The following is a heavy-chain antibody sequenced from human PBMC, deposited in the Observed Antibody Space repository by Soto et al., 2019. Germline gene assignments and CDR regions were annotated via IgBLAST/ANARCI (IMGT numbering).Heavy chain of an antibody. D-gene: IGHD3-10*01. CDR2: ISAYNGNT. V-gene: IGHV1-18*01. Sequence: ASVQVSCKASGYTFPSYGISWVRQAPGQGLEWMGWISAYNGNTNYAQKLQGRVTMTTDTSTSTAYMELRSLRSDDTAVYYCARDLVGGNPLGYWGQGTLVTVSS. J-gene: IGHJ4*02. CDR1: GYTFPSYG. CDR3: ARDLVGGNPLGY.